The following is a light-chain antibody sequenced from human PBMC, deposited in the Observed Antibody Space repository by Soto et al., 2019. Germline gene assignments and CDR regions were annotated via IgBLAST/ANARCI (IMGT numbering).Light chain of an antibody. V-gene: IGKV3-11*01. CDR3: QQRAKWPLT. J-gene: IGKJ4*01. CDR1: QSVSDY. Sequence: EVVLTQSPATLSLSPGEIATLSCRASQSVSDYLAWYQQKPAQAPRIVISDASNRATGIPARFSGSGSGTDCTLTISSLEPEDFAVYYCQQRAKWPLTFGGGTKVEIK. CDR2: DAS.